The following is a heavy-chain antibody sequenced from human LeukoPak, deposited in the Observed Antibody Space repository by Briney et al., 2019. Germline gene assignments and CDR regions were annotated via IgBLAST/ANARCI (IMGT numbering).Heavy chain of an antibody. J-gene: IGHJ4*02. Sequence: GGSLRLSCAASGFTFSSYAMSWVRQAPGKGLEWVSAISGSGGSTYYADSVKGQFTISRDNSKNTLYLQMNSLRAEDTAVYYCAKSVGAAGGYFDYWGQGTLVTVSS. CDR1: GFTFSSYA. V-gene: IGHV3-23*01. D-gene: IGHD3-16*01. CDR3: AKSVGAAGGYFDY. CDR2: ISGSGGST.